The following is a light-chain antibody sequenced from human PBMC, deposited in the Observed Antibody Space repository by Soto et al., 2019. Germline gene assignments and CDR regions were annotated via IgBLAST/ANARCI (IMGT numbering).Light chain of an antibody. CDR1: CSNIGADYD. V-gene: IGLV1-40*01. CDR2: AYS. Sequence: QSALTLPPSGSEGTGQKLTISCTGRCSNIGADYDVHRYQQLPGTAPKLLIYAYSNRPSGVPDRFSGSKSGISGKLTITGLQADDEADYYCKSYESSSLSGFVFGSGSKVTVL. CDR3: KSYESSSLSGFV. J-gene: IGLJ1*01.